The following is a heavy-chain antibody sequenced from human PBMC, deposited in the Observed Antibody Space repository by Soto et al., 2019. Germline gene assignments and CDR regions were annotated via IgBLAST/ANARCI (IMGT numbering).Heavy chain of an antibody. V-gene: IGHV3-21*01. CDR2: ISSTTNYI. CDR1: GFTFSSYA. CDR3: ARESEDLTSNFDY. J-gene: IGHJ4*02. Sequence: GGSLRLSCAASGFTFSSYAMSWVRQAPGKGLEWVSSISSTTNYIYYADSMKGRFTVSRDNAKNSVYLEMNSLSAEDAALYYCARESEDLTSNFDYWGQGILVTVSS.